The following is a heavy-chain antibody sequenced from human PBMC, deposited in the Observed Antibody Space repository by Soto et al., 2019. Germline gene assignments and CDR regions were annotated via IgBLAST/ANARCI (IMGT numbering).Heavy chain of an antibody. CDR3: ARDKSADSSGYLYYFDY. J-gene: IGHJ4*02. CDR1: GGTFSSDA. D-gene: IGHD3-22*01. Sequence: QVQLVQSGAVVKKPGSSVKVSCKPSGGTFSSDAITWVRQAPGQGLEWMGGIIPIFGTINYAQKFQGRVTITADKSTTTAYMELSSLRSEDTAIYYCARDKSADSSGYLYYFDYWGQGTLVTVSS. V-gene: IGHV1-69*06. CDR2: IIPIFGTI.